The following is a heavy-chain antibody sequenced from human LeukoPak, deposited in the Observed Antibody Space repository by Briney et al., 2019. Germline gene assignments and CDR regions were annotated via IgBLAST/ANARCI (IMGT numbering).Heavy chain of an antibody. CDR3: ARDPRLWFGELLVYYYGMDV. V-gene: IGHV4-4*02. D-gene: IGHD3-10*01. CDR2: IYHSGST. J-gene: IGHJ6*02. Sequence: SETLSLTCAVSGGSISSSNWWSWVRQPPGKGLEWIGEIYHSGSTNYNPSLKSRATISVDKSKNQFSLKLSSVTAADTAVYYCARDPRLWFGELLVYYYGMDVWGQGTTVTVSS. CDR1: GGSISSSNW.